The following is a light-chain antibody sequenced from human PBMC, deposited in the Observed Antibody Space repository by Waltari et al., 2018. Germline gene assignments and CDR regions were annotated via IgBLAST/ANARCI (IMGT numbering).Light chain of an antibody. J-gene: IGKJ2*01. V-gene: IGKV3-15*01. CDR2: GAS. CDR3: QHFHNWPLYT. Sequence: EIVMTQSPATLSVSPGESATLFCRASQNFADKVAWYQQKPGQAPSLLIYGASTRANGIPARFIGSGSGTEFSLTISSLQSEDFAVYYCQHFHNWPLYTFGQGTRLEIK. CDR1: QNFADK.